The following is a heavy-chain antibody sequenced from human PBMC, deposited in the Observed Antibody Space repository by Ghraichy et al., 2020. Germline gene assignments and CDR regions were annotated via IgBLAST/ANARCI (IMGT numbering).Heavy chain of an antibody. J-gene: IGHJ4*02. CDR3: AHRLWGVFDY. CDR1: GFSLSTTGVA. Sequence: SGPTLVKPTQTLTLTCTFSGFSLSTTGVAVGWIRQPPGKALEWLALFYWDDDKRYSPSLESRLTITKDTSKNLVVLTMTNMDPVDTATYYCAHRLWGVFDYWSQGTLVTVSS. V-gene: IGHV2-5*02. D-gene: IGHD3-10*01. CDR2: FYWDDDK.